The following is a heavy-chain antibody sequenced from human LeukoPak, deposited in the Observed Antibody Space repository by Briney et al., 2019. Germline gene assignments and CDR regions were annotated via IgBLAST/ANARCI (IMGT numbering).Heavy chain of an antibody. J-gene: IGHJ4*02. CDR2: ISSSGSTI. CDR1: GFTFSSYE. V-gene: IGHV3-48*03. Sequence: GGSLRLSCAASGFTFSSYEMNWVRQAPGKGLEWVSYISSSGSTIYYADSVKGRFTISRDNAKNSLYLQMNSLRAEDTAVYYCARDGLYGDYQKLAKFDYWGQGTLVTVSS. D-gene: IGHD4-17*01. CDR3: ARDGLYGDYQKLAKFDY.